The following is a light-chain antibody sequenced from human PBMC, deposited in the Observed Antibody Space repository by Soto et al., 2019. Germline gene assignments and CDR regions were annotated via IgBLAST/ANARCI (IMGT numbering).Light chain of an antibody. CDR1: QSISSW. CDR3: QHYNSSPWT. Sequence: DIQMTQSPSTLSASVGDRVTITCRASQSISSWLAWYQQKPGKAPKLLIYKASSLESGVPSRFSGSGSGTGFTLPISSLQPDDFATYYCQHYNSSPWTFGQGTKVEIK. CDR2: KAS. J-gene: IGKJ1*01. V-gene: IGKV1-5*03.